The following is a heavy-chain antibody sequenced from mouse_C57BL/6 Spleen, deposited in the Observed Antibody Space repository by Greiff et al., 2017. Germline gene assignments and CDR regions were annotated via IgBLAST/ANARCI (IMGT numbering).Heavy chain of an antibody. CDR2: IYPGSGST. Sequence: QVQLQQSGAELVKPGASVKMSCKASGYTFTSYWITWVKQRPGQGLEWIGDIYPGSGSTNYNEKFKSKATLTGDTSSSTAYMQLSSLTSEDAAVYYCASMVRKYCDYWGQGTTLTVSS. J-gene: IGHJ2*01. CDR3: ASMVRKYCDY. CDR1: GYTFTSYW. D-gene: IGHD2-2*01. V-gene: IGHV1-55*01.